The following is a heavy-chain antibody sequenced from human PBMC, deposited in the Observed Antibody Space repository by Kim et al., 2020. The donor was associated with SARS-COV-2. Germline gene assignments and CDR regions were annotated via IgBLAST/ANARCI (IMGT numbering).Heavy chain of an antibody. CDR3: AKAEAYDY. V-gene: IGHV3-30*02. CDR2: DGSNK. J-gene: IGHJ4*02. Sequence: DGSNKSYADSVKGRFTISRDNSKHTQYLQMNSRRAEDTAVYYCAKAEAYDYWGQGTLVTVSS.